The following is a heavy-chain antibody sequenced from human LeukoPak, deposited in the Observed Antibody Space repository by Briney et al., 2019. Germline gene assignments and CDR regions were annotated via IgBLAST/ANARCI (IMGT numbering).Heavy chain of an antibody. CDR2: IKQDGSEK. D-gene: IGHD3-22*01. J-gene: IGHJ4*02. CDR1: GFTFSSYW. Sequence: PGGSLRLSCAASGFTFSSYWMSWVRQAPGKGLEWVANIKQDGSEKYYVDSVKGRFTISRDNAKNSLYLQMNSLRAEDTAVYYCARARGRYYYDSSGYSNLDYWGQGTLVTVSS. V-gene: IGHV3-7*01. CDR3: ARARGRYYYDSSGYSNLDY.